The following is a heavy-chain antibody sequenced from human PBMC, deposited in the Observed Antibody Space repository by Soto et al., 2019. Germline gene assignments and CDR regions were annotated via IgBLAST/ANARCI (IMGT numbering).Heavy chain of an antibody. CDR2: INPSGGST. J-gene: IGHJ5*02. CDR1: GYTFTSYY. Sequence: QVQLVQSGAEVKKPGASVKVSCKASGYTFTSYYMHWVRQAPGQGLEWMGIINPSGGSTSYAQKFQGRVTMTRDTSTSTVYMELSSLRSEDTAVYYCARGGIGVASSGYMHWFDPWGQGTLVTVSS. V-gene: IGHV1-46*01. D-gene: IGHD3-22*01. CDR3: ARGGIGVASSGYMHWFDP.